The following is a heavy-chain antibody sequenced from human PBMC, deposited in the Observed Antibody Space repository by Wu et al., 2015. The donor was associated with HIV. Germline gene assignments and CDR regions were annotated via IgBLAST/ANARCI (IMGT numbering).Heavy chain of an antibody. D-gene: IGHD2-2*01. CDR1: GGTFSSYA. V-gene: IGHV1-69*05. J-gene: IGHJ1*01. Sequence: QVQLVQSGAEVKKPGSSVKVSCKASGGTFSSYAINWVRQAPGQGLEWMGGIISMFGTTNYAQKFQGRVTITTDESTSTAYMELSSLRSEDTAVYYCARMGYCSSNSCYAYFQNWGPGHPGPPSPQ. CDR2: IISMFGTT. CDR3: ARMGYCSSNSCYAYFQN.